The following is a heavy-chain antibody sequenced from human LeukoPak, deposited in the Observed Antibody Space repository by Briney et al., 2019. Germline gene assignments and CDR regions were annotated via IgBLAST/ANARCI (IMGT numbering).Heavy chain of an antibody. D-gene: IGHD4-11*01. CDR2: IYYSGST. Sequence: SETLSLTCTVSGGSISSSSYYWGWIRQPPGKGLEWIGSIYYSGSTYYNPSLKSRVTISVDTSKNQFSLKLSSVTAADTAVYYCARGPTVGDMDVWGKGTTVTVSS. CDR3: ARGPTVGDMDV. CDR1: GGSISSSSYY. V-gene: IGHV4-39*01. J-gene: IGHJ6*03.